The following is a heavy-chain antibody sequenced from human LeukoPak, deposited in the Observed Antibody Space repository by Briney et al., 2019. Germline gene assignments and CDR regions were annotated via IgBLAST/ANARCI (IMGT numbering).Heavy chain of an antibody. CDR1: GYTFTSYY. CDR2: INPSGGST. J-gene: IGHJ4*02. V-gene: IGHV1-46*01. Sequence: ASVKVSCKASGYTFTSYYMHWVRQAPGQGLEWMGIINPSGGSTSYAQKFQGRVTMTRDMSTSTVYMELSRLRSDDTAVYYCARAENSIIMRDWGQGTLVTVSS. CDR3: ARAENSIIMRD. D-gene: IGHD3-10*01.